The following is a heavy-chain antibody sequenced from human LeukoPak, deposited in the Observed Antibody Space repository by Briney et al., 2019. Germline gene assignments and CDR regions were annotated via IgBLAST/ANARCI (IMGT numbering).Heavy chain of an antibody. J-gene: IGHJ3*02. CDR3: ARDFLDAFDI. Sequence: PGGSLRLSCAASGFTFSSYGMHWVRQAPGKGLEWVAFIRYDGSNKYYADSVKGRFTISGDNAKNTLYLQMNSLRAEDTAVYYCARDFLDAFDIWGQGTMVTVSS. CDR2: IRYDGSNK. V-gene: IGHV3-30*02. CDR1: GFTFSSYG.